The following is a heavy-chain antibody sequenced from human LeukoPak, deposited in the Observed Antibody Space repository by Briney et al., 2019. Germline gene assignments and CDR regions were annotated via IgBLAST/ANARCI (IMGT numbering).Heavy chain of an antibody. J-gene: IGHJ6*02. Sequence: QPGRSLSLSCAASGFTFSRYAIHWVRQAPGKGLEWVAVISYDGINKYYADSVKGRFTLSRDNSKNTLSLQMNSLRTEDTAVYYCAREERFLQWPYYNGMDVWGQGTTVTASS. CDR2: ISYDGINK. CDR1: GFTFSRYA. D-gene: IGHD3-3*01. V-gene: IGHV3-30-3*01. CDR3: AREERFLQWPYYNGMDV.